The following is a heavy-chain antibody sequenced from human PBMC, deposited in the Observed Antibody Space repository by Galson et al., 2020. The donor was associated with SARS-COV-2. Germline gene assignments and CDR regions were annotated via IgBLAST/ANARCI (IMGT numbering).Heavy chain of an antibody. CDR2: IKQDGSDN. J-gene: IGHJ3*01. Sequence: GGSLRLSCSVSGFTFSNYWMSWVRQAPGKGLEWVANIKQDGSDNYYVATVRGRFTISRDNAKNSLYLQMNSLRAEDTALYYCRAADNGFDVWDQGTMVTVSS. D-gene: IGHD6-25*01. CDR1: GFTFSNYW. V-gene: IGHV3-7*01. CDR3: RAADNGFDV.